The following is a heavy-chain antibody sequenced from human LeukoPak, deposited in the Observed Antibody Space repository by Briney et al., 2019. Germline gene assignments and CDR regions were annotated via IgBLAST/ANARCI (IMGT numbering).Heavy chain of an antibody. Sequence: GGSLRLSCAASGFTFSNAWMSWVRQAPGKGLEWVGRIKSKTDGWTTDYAAPVKGRFTISRDDSKTTLYLQMNSLKTEDKAVYYCTTDIVVVPAAPRDNYYYYMDVWGKGTTVTVSS. CDR3: TTDIVVVPAAPRDNYYYYMDV. J-gene: IGHJ6*03. D-gene: IGHD2-2*01. V-gene: IGHV3-15*01. CDR2: IKSKTDGWTT. CDR1: GFTFSNAW.